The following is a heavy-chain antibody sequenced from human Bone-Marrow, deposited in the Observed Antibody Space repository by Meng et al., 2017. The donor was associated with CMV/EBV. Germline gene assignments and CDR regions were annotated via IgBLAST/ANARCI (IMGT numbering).Heavy chain of an antibody. J-gene: IGHJ4*02. Sequence: SETLSLTCTVSGGSISSSSYYWGWIRQPPGKGLEWIGSIYYSGSTNYNPSLKSRVTISVDTSKNQFSLKLSSVTAADTAVYYCARVPRGIRYFDWLLFDYWGQGPLVTFYS. CDR3: ARVPRGIRYFDWLLFDY. V-gene: IGHV4-39*07. D-gene: IGHD3-9*01. CDR2: IYYSGST. CDR1: GGSISSSSYY.